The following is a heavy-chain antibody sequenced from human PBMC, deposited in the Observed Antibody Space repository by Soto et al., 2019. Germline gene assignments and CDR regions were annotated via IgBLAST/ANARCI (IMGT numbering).Heavy chain of an antibody. Sequence: SVKVSCKAAGYTFTGYYMHWVRQAPAQGLEWMGWINPNSGGTNYAQKFQGWVTMTRDTSISTAYMELSRMRSDDTAVYYCAREGYCSGGSCYRHYGMDVWGQGTTVTVSS. CDR3: AREGYCSGGSCYRHYGMDV. CDR2: INPNSGGT. J-gene: IGHJ6*02. CDR1: GYTFTGYY. D-gene: IGHD2-15*01. V-gene: IGHV1-2*04.